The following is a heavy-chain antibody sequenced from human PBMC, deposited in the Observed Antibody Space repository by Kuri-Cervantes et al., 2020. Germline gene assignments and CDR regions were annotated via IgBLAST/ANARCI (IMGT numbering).Heavy chain of an antibody. CDR1: GFTFSSYW. CDR3: ARVRGVDYFDY. V-gene: IGHV3-74*01. D-gene: IGHD3-10*01. Sequence: GESLKISCAASGFTFSSYWMHWVRQAPGKGLVWVSRINSDGSSTSYADSVKGRFTISRDNAKNTLYLQMNSLRAEDTAVYYCARVRGVDYFDYWGQGTLVTVSS. J-gene: IGHJ4*02. CDR2: INSDGSST.